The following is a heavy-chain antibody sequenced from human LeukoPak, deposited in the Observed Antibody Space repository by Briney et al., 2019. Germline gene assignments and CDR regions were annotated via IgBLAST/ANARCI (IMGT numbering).Heavy chain of an antibody. V-gene: IGHV3-11*01. CDR2: ISSSGSTI. CDR3: ARDLVAAARSMDV. CDR1: GFTFSDYY. D-gene: IGHD6-13*01. Sequence: GGSLRLSCAASGFTFSDYYMSWIRQAPGKGLEWISYISSSGSTIYYADSVKGRFTISRDNAKNSLYLQMNSLRAEDTAVYYCARDLVAAARSMDVWGKGTTVTISS. J-gene: IGHJ6*04.